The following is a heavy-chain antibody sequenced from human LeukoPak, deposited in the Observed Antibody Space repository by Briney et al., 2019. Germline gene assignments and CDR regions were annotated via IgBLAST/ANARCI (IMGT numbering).Heavy chain of an antibody. Sequence: PSETLSLTCAVYGGSFRGYYWSWIRQPPGKGLEWIGEINHSGSTSYTPSLKSRVTIFVDASKNQFSLKLTSVTAADTATYYCARRAPLGYCSSTSCYTGSLPFSYYYMDVWAKGTTVIVSS. CDR3: ARRAPLGYCSSTSCYTGSLPFSYYYMDV. CDR2: INHSGST. D-gene: IGHD2-2*02. CDR1: GGSFRGYY. J-gene: IGHJ6*03. V-gene: IGHV4-34*01.